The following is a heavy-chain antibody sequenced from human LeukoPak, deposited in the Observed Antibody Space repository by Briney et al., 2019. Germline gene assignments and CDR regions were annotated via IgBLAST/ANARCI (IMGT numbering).Heavy chain of an antibody. CDR2: MNPNSGNT. V-gene: IGHV1-8*01. CDR1: GYTFTSYD. CDR3: ARSGGDCSGGSCYYYYGMDV. D-gene: IGHD2-15*01. Sequence: APVTVSCKASGYTFTSYDINWVRQATGQGLEWMGWMNPNSGNTGYAQKFQGRVTMTRNTSISTAYMELSSLRSEDTAVYYCARSGGDCSGGSCYYYYGMDVWGQGTTVTVSS. J-gene: IGHJ6*02.